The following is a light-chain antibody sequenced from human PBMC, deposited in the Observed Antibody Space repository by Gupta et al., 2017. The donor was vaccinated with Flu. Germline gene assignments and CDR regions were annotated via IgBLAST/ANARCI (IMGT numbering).Light chain of an antibody. J-gene: IGLJ3*02. V-gene: IGLV2-14*01. CDR2: EVS. CDR1: SSDVGGYNY. Sequence: QSALTQPASVSGSPGQSITLSCTGTSSDVGGYNYVSWYQQHPGKAPKLMIYEVSNRPSGVSNRFSGSKSGNTASLTISGLQAEDEADYYCSSYTSSSPSRVFGGGTKLTVL. CDR3: SSYTSSSPSRV.